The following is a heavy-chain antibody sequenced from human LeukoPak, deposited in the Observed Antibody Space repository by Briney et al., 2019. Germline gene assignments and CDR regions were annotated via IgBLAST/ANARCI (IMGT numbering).Heavy chain of an antibody. Sequence: PGGSLRLSCAASGFSLSSYWMHWVRQAPGKGLVWVLRVNDDGSRTSYADSVKGRFTISRDDAKNTLYLQMNSLRAEDTAVYYCAREGYFDSSGYDFGYWGQGTLVTVSS. CDR3: AREGYFDSSGYDFGY. D-gene: IGHD3-22*01. CDR1: GFSLSSYW. V-gene: IGHV3-74*01. J-gene: IGHJ4*02. CDR2: VNDDGSRT.